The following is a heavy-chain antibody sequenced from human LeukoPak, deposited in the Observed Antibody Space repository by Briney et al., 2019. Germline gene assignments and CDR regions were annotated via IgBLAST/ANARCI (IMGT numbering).Heavy chain of an antibody. CDR1: GYTFPNFW. Sequence: GESLNIYCQTSGYTFPNFWIAWVRAAPGQGPEWKGTIFPDESHTRYTPSSQCQVTISAQKSIPTAPLTWSSLHASHTALYFCARLYTTLTRSIWARFDSWGQGTLVTVSS. J-gene: IGHJ5*01. V-gene: IGHV5-51*01. D-gene: IGHD1-1*01. CDR3: ARLYTTLTRSIWARFDS. CDR2: IFPDESHT.